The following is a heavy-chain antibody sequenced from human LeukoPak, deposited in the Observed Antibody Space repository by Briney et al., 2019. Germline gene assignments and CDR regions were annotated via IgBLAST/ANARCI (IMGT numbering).Heavy chain of an antibody. Sequence: SVKVSCKASGYTFTGYYMHWVRQAPGQGLEWMGWINPNSGGTNYAQKFQGWVTMTRDTSISTAYMELSRLRSDDTAVYYCARGGDILTGVPWFDPWGQGTLVTVSS. CDR2: INPNSGGT. D-gene: IGHD3-9*01. J-gene: IGHJ5*02. CDR1: GYTFTGYY. CDR3: ARGGDILTGVPWFDP. V-gene: IGHV1-2*04.